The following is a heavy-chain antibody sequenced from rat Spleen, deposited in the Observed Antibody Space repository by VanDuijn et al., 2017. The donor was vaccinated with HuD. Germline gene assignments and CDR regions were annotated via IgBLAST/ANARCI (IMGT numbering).Heavy chain of an antibody. CDR3: TAGGGYWDY. V-gene: IGHV5-19*01. CDR2: ITHTGDST. D-gene: IGHD1-11*01. CDR1: GFTFSNYG. Sequence: EVQLVESGGGLVQPGRSLKLSCAASGFTFSNYGMHWIRQAPTKGLEWVASITHTGDSTYYPDSVKGRFTISRDNAKSTLYLQMNSLRSEDTATYYCTAGGGYWDYWGQGVMVTVSS. J-gene: IGHJ2*01.